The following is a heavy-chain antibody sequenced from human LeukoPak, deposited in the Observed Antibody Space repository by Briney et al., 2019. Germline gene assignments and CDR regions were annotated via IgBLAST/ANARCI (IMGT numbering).Heavy chain of an antibody. CDR1: GFIFSSHG. CDR2: ISYDGSNE. D-gene: IGHD3-16*02. V-gene: IGHV3-30*03. J-gene: IGHJ4*02. CDR3: ARSTFGGIIVIGDY. Sequence: PGGSLRLSCAASGFIFSSHGMHWVRQAPGKGLEWVAVISYDGSNEYYADSVKGRFTISRDNSKNTLFLQMNSLRPEDTAVYYCARSTFGGIIVIGDYWGQGTLVTDSS.